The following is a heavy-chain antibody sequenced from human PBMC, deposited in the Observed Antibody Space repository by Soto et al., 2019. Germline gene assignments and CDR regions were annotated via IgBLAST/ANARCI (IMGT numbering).Heavy chain of an antibody. CDR2: INHSGVT. CDR1: GGSFSGYY. J-gene: IGHJ6*02. Sequence: PSEPLSLTYDVYGGSFSGYYWSWIRQPPGKGLEWIGEINHSGVTNYKPSLKRRVTISVDTSKNQFSLQLKSVTAADTALYYCARFSGSYYYAMDVWGQGSTVT. CDR3: ARFSGSYYYAMDV. D-gene: IGHD6-19*01. V-gene: IGHV4-34*01.